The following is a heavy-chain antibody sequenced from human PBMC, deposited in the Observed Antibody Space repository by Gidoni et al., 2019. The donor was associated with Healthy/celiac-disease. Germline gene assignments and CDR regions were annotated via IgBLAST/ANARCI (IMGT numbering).Heavy chain of an antibody. D-gene: IGHD5-12*01. CDR2: INAGNGNT. Sequence: QVQLVQSGAEVKKHGASVKVSCKASGSTFTSYAMHWVRQDPGQRLEWMGWINAGNGNTKYSQKFQGRVTITRDTSASTAYMELSSLRSEYTAVYYCARGQYVDIVATILGWFDPWGQGTLVTVSS. V-gene: IGHV1-3*01. CDR3: ARGQYVDIVATILGWFDP. J-gene: IGHJ5*02. CDR1: GSTFTSYA.